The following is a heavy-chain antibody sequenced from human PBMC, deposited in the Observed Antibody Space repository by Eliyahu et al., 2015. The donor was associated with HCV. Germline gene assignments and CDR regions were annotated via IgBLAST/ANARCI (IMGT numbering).Heavy chain of an antibody. CDR3: AGASSFYSGSSPFDY. CDR2: INAGNGNT. CDR1: GYTFTSYA. J-gene: IGHJ4*02. V-gene: IGHV1-3*01. Sequence: QVQLVQSGAEVKKPGASVKVSCKASGYTFTSYAMHWVRQAPGQRLEWMGWINAGNGNTKYSQKFQGRVTITRDTSASTAYMELSSLRSEDTAVYYCAGASSFYSGSSPFDYWGQGTLVTVSS. D-gene: IGHD1-26*01.